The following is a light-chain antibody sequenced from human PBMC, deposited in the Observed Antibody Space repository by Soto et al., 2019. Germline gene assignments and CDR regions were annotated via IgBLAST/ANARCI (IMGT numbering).Light chain of an antibody. Sequence: EILLFHCSRTLSLSPGERATLTCRASQSVSSSYLAWYQQKPGQAPRLLIYGASSRATGIPDRFSGSGSGTDFTLTISRLEPEDFAVYYCQPYGSSPPWTSCQGTMADIK. CDR1: QSVSSSY. J-gene: IGKJ1*01. V-gene: IGKV3-20*01. CDR2: GAS. CDR3: QPYGSSPPWT.